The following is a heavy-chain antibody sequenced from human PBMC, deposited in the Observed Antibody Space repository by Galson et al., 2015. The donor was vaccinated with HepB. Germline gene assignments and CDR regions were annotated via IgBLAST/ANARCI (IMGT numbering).Heavy chain of an antibody. CDR1: GYTFTSYA. J-gene: IGHJ5*02. CDR3: ARESVVRGVITWRWFDP. CDR2: INAGNGNT. V-gene: IGHV1-3*01. Sequence: SVKVSCKASGYTFTSYAMHWVRQAPGQRLEWMGWINAGNGNTKYSQKFQGRVTITRDTSASTAYMELSSLRSEDTAVYYWARESVVRGVITWRWFDPWGQGTLVTVSS. D-gene: IGHD3-10*01.